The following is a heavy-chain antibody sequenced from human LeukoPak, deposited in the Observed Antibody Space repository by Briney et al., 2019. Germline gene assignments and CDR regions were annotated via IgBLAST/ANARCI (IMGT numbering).Heavy chain of an antibody. D-gene: IGHD3-9*01. J-gene: IGHJ4*02. V-gene: IGHV3-21*01. CDR1: GFTFSSYS. Sequence: KAGGSLRLSCAASGFTFSSYSMNWVRQAPGKGLEWVSSISSSSSYIYYADSVKGRFTISRDNAKNSLYLQMNSLRAEDTAVYYCVGDILTGYSVRVVPNWGQGTLVTVSS. CDR2: ISSSSSYI. CDR3: VGDILTGYSVRVVPN.